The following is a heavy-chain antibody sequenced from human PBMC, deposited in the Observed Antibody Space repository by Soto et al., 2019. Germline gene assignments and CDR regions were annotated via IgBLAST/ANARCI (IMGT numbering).Heavy chain of an antibody. J-gene: IGHJ3*02. Sequence: ASVKVSCKASGYTFTSYAMHWVRQAPGQRLEWMGWINAGNGNTKYSQKFQGRVTITRDTSASTAYMELSRLRSEDTAVYYCARDRSIFEVCSSTSCYVGAFDIWGQGTMVTVSS. V-gene: IGHV1-3*01. D-gene: IGHD2-2*01. CDR1: GYTFTSYA. CDR3: ARDRSIFEVCSSTSCYVGAFDI. CDR2: INAGNGNT.